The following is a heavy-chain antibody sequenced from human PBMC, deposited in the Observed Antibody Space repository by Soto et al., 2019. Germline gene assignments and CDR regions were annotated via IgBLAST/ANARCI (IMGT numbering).Heavy chain of an antibody. V-gene: IGHV3-53*01. CDR1: GFTVSGKKY. Sequence: DVQLVASGGGLIQPGESLRLSCAAFGFTVSGKKYMAWVRQPPGKGLEWVSGLYDLDGTYYADSVKGRFTTSSDSSRTIVYLQMNDLRPDDTAVYFCASWHLQEHAYDIWGQGTTVTVSS. J-gene: IGHJ3*02. CDR2: LYDLDGT. CDR3: ASWHLQEHAYDI. D-gene: IGHD1-1*01.